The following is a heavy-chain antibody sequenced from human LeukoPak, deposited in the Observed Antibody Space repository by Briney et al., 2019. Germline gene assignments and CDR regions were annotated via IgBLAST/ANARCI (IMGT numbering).Heavy chain of an antibody. CDR2: INAGNGNT. V-gene: IGHV1-3*01. CDR1: GYTFTSYA. D-gene: IGHD3/OR15-3a*01. Sequence: GASVKVSCKASGYTFTSYAMHWVRQAPGQRLEWMGWINAGNGNTKYSQKFQGRVTITRDTSASTAYMELSSLRSEDTAVYYCATVAPEDYYFDYWGQGTLVTVSS. J-gene: IGHJ4*02. CDR3: ATVAPEDYYFDY.